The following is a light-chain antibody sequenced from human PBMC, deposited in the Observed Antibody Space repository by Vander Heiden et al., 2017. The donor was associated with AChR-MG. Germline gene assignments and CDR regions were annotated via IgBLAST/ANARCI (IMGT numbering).Light chain of an antibody. J-gene: IGKJ1*01. CDR1: QTITTTS. CDR2: GVS. Sequence: EIVLTQSPGTLSLSPGEGATLSCRASQTITTTSVAWYQQKPGQAPRLLIYGVSMRATGIPDRFSGSGSGTDFTLTISRLEPEDFAVYIWQQDSGSRTFGQRTKVEI. CDR3: QQDSGSRT. V-gene: IGKV3-20*01.